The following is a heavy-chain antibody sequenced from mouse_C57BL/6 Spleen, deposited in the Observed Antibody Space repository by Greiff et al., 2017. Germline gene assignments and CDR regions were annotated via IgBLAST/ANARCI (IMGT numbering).Heavy chain of an antibody. CDR2: IDPSDSYT. CDR1: GYTFTSYW. D-gene: IGHD2-3*01. J-gene: IGHJ2*01. Sequence: VQLQQSGAELVKPGASVKLSCKASGYTFTSYWMQWVKQRPGQGLEWIGEIDPSDSYTNYNQKFKGKATLTVDTSSSTAYMQLSSLTSEDSAVYYCARYRSSDGYYVPFDYWGQGTTLTVSS. V-gene: IGHV1-50*01. CDR3: ARYRSSDGYYVPFDY.